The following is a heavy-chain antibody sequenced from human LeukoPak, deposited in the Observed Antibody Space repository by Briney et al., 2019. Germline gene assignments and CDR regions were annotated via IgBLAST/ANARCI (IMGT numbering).Heavy chain of an antibody. CDR1: GFTFSSYG. V-gene: IGHV3-48*01. D-gene: IGHD3-10*01. CDR2: ISSSTSTI. Sequence: PGGSLRLSCAASGFTFSSYGMNWVRQAPGKGLEWVSYISSSTSTISYADPVKGRFTISRDNSKITLYLQMNSLRAEDTAVYYCARGWAMVRGVPFDYWGQGTLVTVSS. CDR3: ARGWAMVRGVPFDY. J-gene: IGHJ4*02.